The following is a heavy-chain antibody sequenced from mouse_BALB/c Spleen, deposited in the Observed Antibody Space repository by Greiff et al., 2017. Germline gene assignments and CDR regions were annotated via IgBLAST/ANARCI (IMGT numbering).Heavy chain of an antibody. D-gene: IGHD2-2*01. CDR2: IDPANGNT. Sequence: EVQLQQSGAELVKPGASVKLSCTASGFNIKDTYMHWVKQRPEQGLEWIGRIDPANGNTKYDPKFQGKATITADTSSNTAYLQLSSLTSEDTAVYYCARDYGYDDALYAMDYWGQGTSVTVSS. CDR3: ARDYGYDDALYAMDY. CDR1: GFNIKDTY. J-gene: IGHJ4*01. V-gene: IGHV14-3*02.